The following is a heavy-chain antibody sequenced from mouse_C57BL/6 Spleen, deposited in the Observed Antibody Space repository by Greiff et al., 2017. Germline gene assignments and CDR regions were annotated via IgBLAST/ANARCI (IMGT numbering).Heavy chain of an antibody. J-gene: IGHJ2*01. CDR2: IYPKDGST. Sequence: QVQLKESDAELVKPGASVKISCKVSGYTFTDHTIHWMKQRPEQGLEWVGSIYPKDGSTKYNEKFKSKATLTADKSASTSYMQLNSLTSEDSAVYFCAREGLRRGSYYFDYWGQGTTLTVSS. CDR1: GYTFTDHT. CDR3: AREGLRRGSYYFDY. V-gene: IGHV1-78*01. D-gene: IGHD2-4*01.